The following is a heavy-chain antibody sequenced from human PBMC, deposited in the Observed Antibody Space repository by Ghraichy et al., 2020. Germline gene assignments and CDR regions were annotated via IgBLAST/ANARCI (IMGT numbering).Heavy chain of an antibody. D-gene: IGHD3-10*01. CDR2: IYYSGST. CDR3: ARETTVQGVIGY. Sequence: SETLSLTCTVSGGSVSSGSYYWSWIRQPPGKGLEWIGFIYYSGSTNYNPSLKSRVTISVDTSKNQFSLNLNSVTAADTAVYYCARETTVQGVIGYWGQGTLVTVSS. CDR1: GGSVSSGSYY. J-gene: IGHJ4*02. V-gene: IGHV4-61*01.